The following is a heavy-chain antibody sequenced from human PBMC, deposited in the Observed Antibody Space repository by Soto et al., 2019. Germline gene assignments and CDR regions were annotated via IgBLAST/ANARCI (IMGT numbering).Heavy chain of an antibody. V-gene: IGHV3-30-3*01. CDR3: ARARSRIPYSHDHGMGD. CDR1: GFTFSRYA. CDR2: ISYAGDDR. J-gene: IGHJ6*02. Sequence: QVQLVESGGGVVQPGRSLRLSCAASGFTFSRYAMYWVRQAPGKGLEWVALISYAGDDRNYADSVKGRFTISRDNSKNTVYMEMNSLRAEDTAVYYCARARSRIPYSHDHGMGDWGQGTTVTVSS. D-gene: IGHD6-13*01.